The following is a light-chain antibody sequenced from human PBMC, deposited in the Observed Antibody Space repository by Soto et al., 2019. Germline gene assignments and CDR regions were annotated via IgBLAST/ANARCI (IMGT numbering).Light chain of an antibody. CDR2: GAS. Sequence: EIVLTQSPGTLSLSPGERVTLSCRASQSVSSSYLAWYQQKPGQPPRLLIYGASSSVAGIPDRFSGSGSGTDFALTISRLEPEDFAVYYCQQYGSSPPTFGQGTKVEIK. CDR1: QSVSSSY. V-gene: IGKV3-20*01. CDR3: QQYGSSPPT. J-gene: IGKJ1*01.